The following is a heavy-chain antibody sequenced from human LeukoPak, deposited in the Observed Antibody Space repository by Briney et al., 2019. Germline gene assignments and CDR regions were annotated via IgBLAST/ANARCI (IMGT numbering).Heavy chain of an antibody. J-gene: IGHJ4*02. Sequence: GGSLRLSCAASGFTFSSYSMNWVRQAPGKGLEWVSSTSSSSSYIYYADSVKGRFTISRDNAKNSLYLQMNSLRAEDTAVYYCARGFCSGGSCYSGVFDYWGQGTLVTVSS. D-gene: IGHD2-15*01. CDR3: ARGFCSGGSCYSGVFDY. CDR1: GFTFSSYS. CDR2: TSSSSSYI. V-gene: IGHV3-21*01.